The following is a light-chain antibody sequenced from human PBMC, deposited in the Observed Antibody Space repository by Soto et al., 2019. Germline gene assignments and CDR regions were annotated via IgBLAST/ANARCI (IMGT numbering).Light chain of an antibody. Sequence: QSALTQPASVSGSPGRSITISCTGTSRDIGHYNYVSWFQQHPGKAPKLMIYEVTKRPSGVSNRFSGSKSGNTASLTISGLQTEDEADYYCASFTTSNTWVFGGGTKVTVL. V-gene: IGLV2-14*01. CDR2: EVT. CDR1: SRDIGHYNY. CDR3: ASFTTSNTWV. J-gene: IGLJ3*02.